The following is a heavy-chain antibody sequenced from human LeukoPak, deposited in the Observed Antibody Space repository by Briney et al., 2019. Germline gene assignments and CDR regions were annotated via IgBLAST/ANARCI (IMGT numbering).Heavy chain of an antibody. J-gene: IGHJ4*02. CDR3: APTGYGDLRGRIDY. Sequence: SETLSLTCTVSGYSISSGYYWGWIRQPPGKGLEWIGSIYHSGSTYYNPSLKSRVTISVDTSKNQFSLKLSSVTAADTAVYYCAPTGYGDLRGRIDYWGQGTLVTVSS. CDR1: GYSISSGYY. D-gene: IGHD4-17*01. CDR2: IYHSGST. V-gene: IGHV4-38-2*02.